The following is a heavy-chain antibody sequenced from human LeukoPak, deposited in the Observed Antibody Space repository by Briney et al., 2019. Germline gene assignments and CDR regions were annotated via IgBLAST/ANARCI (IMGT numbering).Heavy chain of an antibody. CDR2: ISASGGSA. CDR3: AKVMKGSERLTMVRGVIIKTAGLYYMDV. V-gene: IGHV3-23*01. CDR1: GFTLSSYA. D-gene: IGHD3-10*01. J-gene: IGHJ6*03. Sequence: GGSLRLSCAASGFTLSSYAMSWVRQAPGKGLEWVSSISASGGSANYADSVKGRFTISRDNSKNTVYLQMDSLRAEDTAVYYCAKVMKGSERLTMVRGVIIKTAGLYYMDVWGKGTTVTVSS.